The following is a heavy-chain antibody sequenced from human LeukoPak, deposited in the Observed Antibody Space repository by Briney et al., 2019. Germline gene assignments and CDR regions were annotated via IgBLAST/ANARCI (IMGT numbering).Heavy chain of an antibody. D-gene: IGHD3-10*01. CDR3: AKDRSGGGEVRGVIFGY. V-gene: IGHV3-30-3*01. J-gene: IGHJ4*02. CDR1: GFTFSSYA. CDR2: ISYDGSNK. Sequence: PGGSLRLSCAASGFTFSSYAMHWVRQAPGKGLEWVAVISYDGSNKYYADSVKGRFTISRDNSKNTLYLQMNSLRVEDTAVYYCAKDRSGGGEVRGVIFGYWGQGTLVTVSS.